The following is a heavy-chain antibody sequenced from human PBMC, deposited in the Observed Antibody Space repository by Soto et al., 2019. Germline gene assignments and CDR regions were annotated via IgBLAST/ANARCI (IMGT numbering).Heavy chain of an antibody. CDR2: ISGSGGRS. J-gene: IGHJ4*02. CDR3: AKAYFFWSSAQTYYFDY. CDR1: GFTFSNYA. V-gene: IGHV3-23*01. Sequence: EVQLLDSGGGLVQPGGSLRLSCAASGFTFSNYAMTWVRQGPGKGLEWVSGISGSGGRSYYADSVKGRFTISRDNSKSTLYLQMNSLRAEDTAVYYCAKAYFFWSSAQTYYFDYWGQGTLVTVSS. D-gene: IGHD3-3*01.